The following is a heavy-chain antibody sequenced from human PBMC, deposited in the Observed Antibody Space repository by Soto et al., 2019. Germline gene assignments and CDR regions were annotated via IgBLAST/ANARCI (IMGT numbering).Heavy chain of an antibody. D-gene: IGHD3-3*01. CDR1: GSLSRSYW. CDR3: ARDRYLYYDFWSGPLPYYYYVMDV. J-gene: IGHJ6*02. CDR2: LKQDGSEK. Sequence: GGSLTLACAAYGSLSRSYWLSWVRQAPGKGLEWVANLKQDGSEKYYVDSVKGRFTISRDKAKNSLYLQMNSRRAENTAVYYFARDRYLYYDFWSGPLPYYYYVMDVWGQGTTVPVSS. V-gene: IGHV3-7*01.